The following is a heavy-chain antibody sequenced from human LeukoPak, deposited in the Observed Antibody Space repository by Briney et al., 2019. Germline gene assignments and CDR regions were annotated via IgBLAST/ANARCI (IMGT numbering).Heavy chain of an antibody. CDR2: ISGSGGST. V-gene: IGHV3-23*01. Sequence: GGSLRLSCAASGFTFSSYAMSWVRQAPGRGLEWVSAISGSGGSTYYADSVKGRFTISRDNSKNTLYLQMNSLRAEDTAVYYCAKCGYDFWSGYYTGIRDYYYGMDVWGQGTTVTVSS. CDR1: GFTFSSYA. D-gene: IGHD3-3*01. CDR3: AKCGYDFWSGYYTGIRDYYYGMDV. J-gene: IGHJ6*02.